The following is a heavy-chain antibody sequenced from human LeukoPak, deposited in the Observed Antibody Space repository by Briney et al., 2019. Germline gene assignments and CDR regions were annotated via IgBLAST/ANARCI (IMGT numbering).Heavy chain of an antibody. CDR3: AREQWLLDY. J-gene: IGHJ4*02. V-gene: IGHV3-7*01. CDR2: IKQDGGAK. Sequence: GGSLRLSCAASGFTFTNFWMNWLRQAPGKGLEWVANIKQDGGAKNYVDSVKGRFTISRDNAKNSLYLQMNNLRVEDTAVYYCAREQWLLDYWGQGTLVTVSS. D-gene: IGHD6-19*01. CDR1: GFTFTNFW.